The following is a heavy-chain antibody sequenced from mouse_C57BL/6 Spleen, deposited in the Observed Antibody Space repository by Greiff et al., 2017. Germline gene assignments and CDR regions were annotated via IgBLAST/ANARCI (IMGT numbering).Heavy chain of an antibody. D-gene: IGHD2-4*01. CDR1: GYTFTDYE. J-gene: IGHJ3*01. V-gene: IGHV1-15*01. CDR2: IDPETGGT. CDR3: TRGRYDYDNPSWFAY. Sequence: QVQLQQSGAELVRPGASVTLSCKASGYTFTDYEMHWVKQTPVHGLEWIGAIDPETGGTAYNQKFKGKAILTADKSSSTAYMELRSLTSEDSAVYYCTRGRYDYDNPSWFAYWGQGTLVTVSA.